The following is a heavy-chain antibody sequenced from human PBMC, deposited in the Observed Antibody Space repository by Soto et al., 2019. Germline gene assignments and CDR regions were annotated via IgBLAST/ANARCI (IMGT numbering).Heavy chain of an antibody. CDR2: ISSSTSIK. CDR3: AREGNSAYFDY. V-gene: IGHV3-48*03. J-gene: IGHJ4*02. Sequence: PGGSLRLSCGASGFTFSSFEMNWVRQAPGKGLEWVSYISSSTSIKSYADSVKGRFTIARDNAKNSLYLQMNSLRVDDTAVYYCAREGNSAYFDYWGQGTLVTVSS. CDR1: GFTFSSFE. D-gene: IGHD5-18*01.